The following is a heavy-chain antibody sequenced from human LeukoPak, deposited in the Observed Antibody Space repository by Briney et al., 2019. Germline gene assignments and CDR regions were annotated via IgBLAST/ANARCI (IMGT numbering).Heavy chain of an antibody. CDR3: ARDLGAAAGTIYFQH. Sequence: GGSLRLSCAASGFTFSSYSMNWVRQAPGKGLEWVSSISSSSSYIYYADSVKGRFTISRDNAKNSLYLQMNSLRAEDTAVYYCARDLGAAAGTIYFQHWGQGTLVTVSS. J-gene: IGHJ1*01. CDR2: ISSSSSYI. V-gene: IGHV3-21*01. D-gene: IGHD6-13*01. CDR1: GFTFSSYS.